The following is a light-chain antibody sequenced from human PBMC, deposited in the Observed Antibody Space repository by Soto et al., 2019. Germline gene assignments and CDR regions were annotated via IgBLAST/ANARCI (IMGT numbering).Light chain of an antibody. CDR1: SSDVGGYNY. CDR2: DVS. Sequence: QSALTQPASVSGSPGQSITISCTGTSSDVGGYNYVSWYQQHPGKAPQLMIYDVSNRPSGVSNRFSGPKSGNTAALTISGLPAEDEADYYCSSYTSSRTLDVVGTGTKLTVL. V-gene: IGLV2-14*01. J-gene: IGLJ1*01. CDR3: SSYTSSRTLDV.